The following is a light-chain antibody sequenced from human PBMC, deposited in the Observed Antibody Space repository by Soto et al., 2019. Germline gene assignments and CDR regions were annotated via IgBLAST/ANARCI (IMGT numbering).Light chain of an antibody. Sequence: DIQMTQSPSSLSASVGDRVTISCRARQTITTYLNWYQQKPWKATQLLIYGASILQSGVPSRFTGSGSGTDFTLTISNLQPDYFETYPFQQTHSNPWTFGQGTNVEIK. CDR3: QQTHSNPWT. CDR1: QTITTY. CDR2: GAS. V-gene: IGKV1-39*01. J-gene: IGKJ1*01.